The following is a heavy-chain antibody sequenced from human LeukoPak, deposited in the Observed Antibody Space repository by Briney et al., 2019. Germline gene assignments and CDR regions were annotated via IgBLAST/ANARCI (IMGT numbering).Heavy chain of an antibody. CDR2: ITWDGGST. J-gene: IGHJ4*02. Sequence: PGGSLRLSCAASGFTFDDYTMHWVRQAPGKGLEWVSLITWDGGSTFYADSVKGRFTISRDNSKNTLYLQMNSLRAEDTAVYYCAKAAMVLAAAGRAVDYWGQGTLVTVSS. D-gene: IGHD6-13*01. CDR3: AKAAMVLAAAGRAVDY. CDR1: GFTFDDYT. V-gene: IGHV3-43*01.